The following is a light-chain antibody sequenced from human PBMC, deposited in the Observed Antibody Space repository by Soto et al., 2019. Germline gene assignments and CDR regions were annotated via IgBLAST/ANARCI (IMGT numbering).Light chain of an antibody. CDR1: QGISSY. CDR3: QQSNSWPPVT. J-gene: IGKJ1*01. CDR2: AAS. V-gene: IGKV1-8*01. Sequence: AIRMTQSPSSFSASTGDRVTSTRMASQGISSYLAWYQQKPGKAPKLLIYAASTLQSGVPSRFSGSGSGTDFTPTIISLKSEDFAVYYCQQSNSWPPVTVGQVTKVEIK.